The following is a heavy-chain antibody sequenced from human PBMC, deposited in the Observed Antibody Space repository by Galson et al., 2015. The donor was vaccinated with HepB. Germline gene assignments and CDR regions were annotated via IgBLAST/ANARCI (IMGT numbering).Heavy chain of an antibody. D-gene: IGHD3-3*02. CDR3: AYRQVNIYGQQSNWFDP. J-gene: IGHJ5*02. CDR1: GFSVSTPGVS. Sequence: PALVKPTQSLTLTCTFSGFSVSTPGVSVGWVRQSPGQALEWLALIYWDDDKRYSPSLKSRLTITKDTSENQVVLKMTNMDTVDTGTYYCAYRQVNIYGQQSNWFDPWGQGTLVIVSS. V-gene: IGHV2-5*02. CDR2: IYWDDDK.